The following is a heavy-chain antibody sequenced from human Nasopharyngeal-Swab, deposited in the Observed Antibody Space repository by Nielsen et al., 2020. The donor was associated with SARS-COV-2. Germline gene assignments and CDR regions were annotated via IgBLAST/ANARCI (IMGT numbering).Heavy chain of an antibody. J-gene: IGHJ4*02. V-gene: IGHV1-2*06. Sequence: ASVKVSCKASGYTFTGYYMHWVRQAPGQGLEWMGRINPNSGGTNYAQKFQGRVTITRDTSASTAYMELSSLRSEDTAVYYCARSISITVAGTLGYWGQGTLVTVSS. D-gene: IGHD6-19*01. CDR1: GYTFTGYY. CDR3: ARSISITVAGTLGY. CDR2: INPNSGGT.